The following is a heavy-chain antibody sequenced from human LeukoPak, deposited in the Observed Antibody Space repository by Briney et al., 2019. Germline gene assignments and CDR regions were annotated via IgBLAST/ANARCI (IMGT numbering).Heavy chain of an antibody. CDR3: AVRDGHSTSSGDT. J-gene: IGHJ5*02. CDR2: INQSGRT. CDR1: GGSFRNYY. D-gene: IGHD6-6*01. Sequence: PSETLSLTCGFYGGSFRNYYWSCIRQSPGKGLEWIGEINQSGRTNYNPSLKTRLTISVDTAKNLFSLNLTSMTAADTATYYCAVRDGHSTSSGDTWGQGTLVTVSS. V-gene: IGHV4-34*01.